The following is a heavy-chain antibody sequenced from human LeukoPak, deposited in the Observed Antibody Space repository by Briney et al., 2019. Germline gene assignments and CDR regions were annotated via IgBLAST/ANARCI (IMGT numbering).Heavy chain of an antibody. CDR3: ARTPSGGIWDFDS. Sequence: SETLSLTRTVSGGSISSDDYYWSWIRQPPGEGLEWIGYIYNSGSTYYNPSLKSRVTISVDTSKNQFSLRLSSVTAADTAAYYCARTPSGGIWDFDSWGQGTLVTVSS. CDR2: IYNSGST. D-gene: IGHD2-15*01. J-gene: IGHJ5*01. V-gene: IGHV4-30-4*01. CDR1: GGSISSDDYY.